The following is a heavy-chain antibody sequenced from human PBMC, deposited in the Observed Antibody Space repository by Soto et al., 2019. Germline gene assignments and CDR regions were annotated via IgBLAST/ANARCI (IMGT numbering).Heavy chain of an antibody. CDR2: ISYDGSNK. Sequence: GGSLRLSCAASGFTFSSYAMHWVRQAPGKGLEWVAVISYDGSNKYYADSVKGRFTISRDNSKNTLFLQMNSLRAEDTAVYYCARDPDSPYYDILTGSNFDYWGQGTLVTVSS. J-gene: IGHJ4*02. CDR3: ARDPDSPYYDILTGSNFDY. V-gene: IGHV3-30-3*01. D-gene: IGHD3-9*01. CDR1: GFTFSSYA.